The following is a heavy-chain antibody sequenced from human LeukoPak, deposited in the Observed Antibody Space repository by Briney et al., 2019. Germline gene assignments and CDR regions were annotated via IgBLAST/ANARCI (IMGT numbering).Heavy chain of an antibody. CDR1: GFTFSSYS. CDR2: ISSSSSYI. D-gene: IGHD6-13*01. Sequence: GGSLRLSCAASGFTFSSYSMNWVRQAPGKGLEWVSSISSSSSYIYYADSVKGRFTISRDNAKNSLYLQMNSLRAEDTAVYYCARDKNSRDYYYGMDVWGQGTTVTVSS. J-gene: IGHJ6*02. CDR3: ARDKNSRDYYYGMDV. V-gene: IGHV3-21*01.